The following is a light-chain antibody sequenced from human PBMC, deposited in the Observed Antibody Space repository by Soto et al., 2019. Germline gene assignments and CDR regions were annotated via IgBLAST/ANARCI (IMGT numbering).Light chain of an antibody. J-gene: IGLJ1*01. CDR3: CSYAGSSTYV. V-gene: IGLV2-23*01. CDR1: SSDVGGYNL. Sequence: QSVLTQPASVSGSPGQSITISCTGTSSDVGGYNLVSWYQQHPGKAPKLMIYEGSKRPSGVSNRFSGSKSGNTASLTISGLQAEDEADYNCCSYAGSSTYVFGSGTKLTVL. CDR2: EGS.